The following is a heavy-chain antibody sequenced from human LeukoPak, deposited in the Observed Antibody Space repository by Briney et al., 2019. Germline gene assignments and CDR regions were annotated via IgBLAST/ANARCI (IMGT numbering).Heavy chain of an antibody. D-gene: IGHD5-24*01. J-gene: IGHJ4*02. CDR2: IIPIFGTA. Sequence: GASVEVSCKASGYTFTSYDINWVRQAPGQGLEWMGGIIPIFGTANYAQKFQGRVTITTDESTSTAYMELSSLRSEDTAVYYCARSRDGYSIKKPYFDYWGQGTLVTVSP. CDR3: ARSRDGYSIKKPYFDY. CDR1: GYTFTSYD. V-gene: IGHV1-69*05.